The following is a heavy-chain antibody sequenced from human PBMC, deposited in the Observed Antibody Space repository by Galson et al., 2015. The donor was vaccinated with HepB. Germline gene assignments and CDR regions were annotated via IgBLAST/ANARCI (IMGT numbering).Heavy chain of an antibody. Sequence: SVKVSCKASGYTFTSYYMHWVRRAPGQGLEWMGIINPSGGSTSYAQKFQGRVTMTRDTSTSTVYMELSSLRSEDTAVYYCARGDITMVRGVIIHYDHWGQGTLVTVSS. CDR1: GYTFTSYY. V-gene: IGHV1-46*01. D-gene: IGHD3-10*01. J-gene: IGHJ4*02. CDR3: ARGDITMVRGVIIHYDH. CDR2: INPSGGST.